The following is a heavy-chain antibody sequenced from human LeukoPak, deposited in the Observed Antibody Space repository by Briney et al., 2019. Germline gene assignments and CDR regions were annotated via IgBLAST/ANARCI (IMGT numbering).Heavy chain of an antibody. D-gene: IGHD5-18*01. Sequence: PSETLSLTCTVSGGSISSGGYYWSWIRQHPGKGLEWIGYIYYSGSTYYNPSLKSRVTISVDTSKNQFSLKLSSVTAADTAVYYCARARYKAVQLIDYRGQGTLVTVSS. J-gene: IGHJ4*02. V-gene: IGHV4-31*03. CDR2: IYYSGST. CDR3: ARARYKAVQLIDY. CDR1: GGSISSGGYY.